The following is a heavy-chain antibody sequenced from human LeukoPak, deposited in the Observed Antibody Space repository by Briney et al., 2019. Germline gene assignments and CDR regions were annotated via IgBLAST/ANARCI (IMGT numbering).Heavy chain of an antibody. CDR1: GFTVSSNY. Sequence: GGSLRLSCAASGFTVSSNYMSWVRQAPGKGLEWVSVIYSGGSTYCADSVKGRFTISRDNSKNTLYLQMNSLRAEDTAVYYCARAPPGGFYDFWSGYSWPLMDVWGQGTTVTVSS. CDR3: ARAPPGGFYDFWSGYSWPLMDV. CDR2: IYSGGST. J-gene: IGHJ6*02. D-gene: IGHD3-3*01. V-gene: IGHV3-66*02.